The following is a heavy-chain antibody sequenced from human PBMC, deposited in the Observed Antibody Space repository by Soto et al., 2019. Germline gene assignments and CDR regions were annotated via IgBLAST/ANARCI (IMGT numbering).Heavy chain of an antibody. Sequence: QLQLQESGPGLVKPSETLSLTCTVSGGSISSSSYYWGWIRQPPGKGLEWIGSIYYSGSTYYNPSLKSRVTLSVDTSKNQFSLQLSSVTAADTAVYYCAREYYYYDSSGYPSDYWGQGTLVTVSS. D-gene: IGHD3-22*01. J-gene: IGHJ4*02. CDR3: AREYYYYDSSGYPSDY. CDR1: GGSISSSSYY. V-gene: IGHV4-39*02. CDR2: IYYSGST.